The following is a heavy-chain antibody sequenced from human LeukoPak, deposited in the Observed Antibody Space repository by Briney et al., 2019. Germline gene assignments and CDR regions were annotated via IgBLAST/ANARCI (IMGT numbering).Heavy chain of an antibody. Sequence: PSETLSLTCTVPGGSISSYYWTWIRQPPGKGLEWIGYIHYSGSTNYNPSLKSRVTISVDTSKNQFSLKLSSVTAADTAVYYCARTIYGDYILQHWGQGTLVTVSS. V-gene: IGHV4-59*01. CDR3: ARTIYGDYILQH. CDR1: GGSISSYY. J-gene: IGHJ1*01. CDR2: IHYSGST. D-gene: IGHD4-17*01.